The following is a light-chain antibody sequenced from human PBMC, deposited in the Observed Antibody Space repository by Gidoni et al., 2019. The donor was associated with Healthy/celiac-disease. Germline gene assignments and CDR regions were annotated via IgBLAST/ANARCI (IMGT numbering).Light chain of an antibody. CDR3: QQDNNWPYT. CDR2: GAS. Sequence: EIVLTKSPATLSVPPGERATISCRASQSVSSNLAWYQQKPGQAPRHLTYGASTRATGIPARFSGSGSGTEFTLTISSLQSEDFAVYYCQQDNNWPYTFGQGTKLEIK. CDR1: QSVSSN. J-gene: IGKJ2*01. V-gene: IGKV3-15*01.